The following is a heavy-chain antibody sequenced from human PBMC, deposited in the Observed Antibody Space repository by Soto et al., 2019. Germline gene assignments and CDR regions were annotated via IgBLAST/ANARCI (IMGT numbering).Heavy chain of an antibody. D-gene: IGHD4-4*01. Sequence: QVQLVESGGGLVKPGGSLRLSCAASGFTFSDFYMSWIRQAPGKGLEWVSYISSSASTIYYADSVKGRFTISRDNAKNSLYLPMNSLRDEDTAVYYCARDPREYGLQYYFDYWGQGTLVTVSS. J-gene: IGHJ4*02. CDR3: ARDPREYGLQYYFDY. V-gene: IGHV3-11*01. CDR2: ISSSASTI. CDR1: GFTFSDFY.